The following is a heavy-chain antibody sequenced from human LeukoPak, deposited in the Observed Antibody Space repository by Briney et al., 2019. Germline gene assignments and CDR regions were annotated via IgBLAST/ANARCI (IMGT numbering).Heavy chain of an antibody. CDR2: ISAYNGNT. J-gene: IGHJ5*02. CDR3: ARRIAAALNWFDP. D-gene: IGHD6-13*01. CDR1: GYTFTAYY. Sequence: GASVKVSCKASGYTFTAYYIHWVRQAPGQGLEWMGWISAYNGNTNYAQKLQGRVTMTTDTSTSTAYMELRSLRSDDTAVYYCARRIAAALNWFDPWGQGTLVTASS. V-gene: IGHV1-18*01.